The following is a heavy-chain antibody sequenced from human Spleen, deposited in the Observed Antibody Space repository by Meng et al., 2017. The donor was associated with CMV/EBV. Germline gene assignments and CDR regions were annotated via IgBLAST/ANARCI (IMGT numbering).Heavy chain of an antibody. CDR1: GGPSSSGEYY. J-gene: IGHJ4*02. Sequence: QGAGPGVGKPSQPPSTPGTVAGGPSSSGEYYWAWIRQPPGKGLEWFGNIYYSGSTFYNPSLKRRVIISIDTSKNQFSLNLRSVTAADTAVYYCARVSSGWDYFDYWGQGTLVTVSS. V-gene: IGHV4-30-4*08. CDR3: ARVSSGWDYFDY. D-gene: IGHD6-19*01. CDR2: IYYSGST.